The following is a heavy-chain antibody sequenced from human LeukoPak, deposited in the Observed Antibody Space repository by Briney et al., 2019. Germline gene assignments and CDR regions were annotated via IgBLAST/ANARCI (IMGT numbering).Heavy chain of an antibody. CDR2: ISSSSSYI. J-gene: IGHJ4*02. CDR3: AKGLRRGYSGYAIDY. V-gene: IGHV3-21*01. CDR1: GFTFSSYS. Sequence: GGSLRLSCAASGFTFSSYSMNWVRQAPGKGLEWVSSISSSSSYIYYADSVKGRFTISRDNAKNSLYLQMNSLRAEDTAVYYCAKGLRRGYSGYAIDYWGQGTLVTVSS. D-gene: IGHD5-12*01.